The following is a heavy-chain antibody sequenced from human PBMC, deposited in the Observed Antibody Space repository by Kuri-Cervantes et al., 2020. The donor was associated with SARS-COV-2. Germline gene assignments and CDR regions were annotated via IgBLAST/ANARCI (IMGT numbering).Heavy chain of an antibody. V-gene: IGHV3-21*01. CDR3: ARGNHVMYSRLPTAPSDY. Sequence: GESLKISCAASGFTFSSYSMNWVRQAPGKGLEWVSSISSSSSYISYADSMKGRSTISRDNAKNSLYLQMNSLRAEDTAVYYCARGNHVMYSRLPTAPSDYWGQGTLVTVSS. CDR2: ISSSSSYI. CDR1: GFTFSSYS. D-gene: IGHD1-26*01. J-gene: IGHJ4*02.